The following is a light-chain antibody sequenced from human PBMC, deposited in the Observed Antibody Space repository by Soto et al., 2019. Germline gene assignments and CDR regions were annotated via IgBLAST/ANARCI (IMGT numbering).Light chain of an antibody. Sequence: EIVLTQSPGTLSLSPGERVTLSCRASQTVSSNYLAWYQQKPGQAPRLLIYGASSRAAGIPARFSGRRSGTEFTLIISSLQSEDFGVYYCQQYNSWPQTFGQGTKVDIK. CDR2: GAS. CDR1: QTVSSNY. CDR3: QQYNSWPQT. J-gene: IGKJ1*01. V-gene: IGKV3-20*01.